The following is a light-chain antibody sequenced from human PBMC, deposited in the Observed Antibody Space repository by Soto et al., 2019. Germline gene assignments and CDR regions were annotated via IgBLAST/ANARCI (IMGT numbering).Light chain of an antibody. V-gene: IGLV2-14*01. CDR3: SSYRSSSTYV. Sequence: QSALTQPASVSGSPGQSITISCTGTSSDVGSYNSVSWYQQHSGQAPKLIIYDVSSRASGVPDRFSASKSGNTASLTISGLQAGDEADYYCSSYRSSSTYVFGTGTKLTVL. CDR2: DVS. CDR1: SSDVGSYNS. J-gene: IGLJ1*01.